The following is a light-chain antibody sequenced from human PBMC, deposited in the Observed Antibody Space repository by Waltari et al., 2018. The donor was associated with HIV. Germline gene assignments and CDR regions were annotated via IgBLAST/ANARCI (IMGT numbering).Light chain of an antibody. CDR3: QQYNSHSYT. J-gene: IGKJ2*01. Sequence: DVQMTQSPSTLSASVGDRVAITCRASQIINNWLAWYQQRPGRPPKLLIYKTSNLESGVPVRFIGSGSGAEFTLTIDGLQPDDFATYFCQQYNSHSYTFGQGTRL. CDR1: QIINNW. V-gene: IGKV1-5*03. CDR2: KTS.